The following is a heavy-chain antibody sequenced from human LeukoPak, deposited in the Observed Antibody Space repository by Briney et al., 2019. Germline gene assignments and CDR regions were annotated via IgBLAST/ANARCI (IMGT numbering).Heavy chain of an antibody. J-gene: IGHJ5*02. CDR3: AREKWELPNWFDP. CDR1: GYTFTGYY. Sequence: GASVKVSCKASGYTFTGYYMHRVRQAPGQGLEWMGWINPNSGGTNYAQKFQGRVTMTRDTSISTAYMELSRLRSDDTAVYYCAREKWELPNWFDPWGQGTLVTVSS. D-gene: IGHD1-26*01. CDR2: INPNSGGT. V-gene: IGHV1-2*02.